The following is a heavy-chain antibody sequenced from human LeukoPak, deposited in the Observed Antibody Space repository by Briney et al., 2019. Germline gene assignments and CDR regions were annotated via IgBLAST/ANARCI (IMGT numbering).Heavy chain of an antibody. CDR3: ARAPEMATLHFDY. J-gene: IGHJ4*02. V-gene: IGHV1-69*05. CDR1: GGTFSSYA. Sequence: SVKVSCKASGGTFSSYAISWVRQAPGQGLEWMGGIIPIFGTANYAQKFQGRVTITTDESTSTAYMELSSLRSEDTAVYYCARAPEMATLHFDYWGQGTLVTVPS. D-gene: IGHD5-24*01. CDR2: IIPIFGTA.